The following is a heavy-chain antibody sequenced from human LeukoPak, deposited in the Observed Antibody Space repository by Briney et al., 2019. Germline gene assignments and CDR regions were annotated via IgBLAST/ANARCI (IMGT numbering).Heavy chain of an antibody. CDR2: ISVGGST. CDR3: ARGTSGPDY. D-gene: IGHD6-19*01. CDR1: GFNFSNYY. Sequence: GGSLRLSCAASGFNFSNYYMSWVRQAPGKGLEWVSGISVGGSTYYADSVKGRFTISRDNSKNTLYVQMSALRVDDTAVYYCARGTSGPDYWGQGTLVIVSS. V-gene: IGHV3-23*01. J-gene: IGHJ4*02.